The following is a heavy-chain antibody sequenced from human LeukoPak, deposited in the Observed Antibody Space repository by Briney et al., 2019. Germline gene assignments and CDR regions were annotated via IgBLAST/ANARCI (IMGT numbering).Heavy chain of an antibody. CDR1: GGSISSGRYY. CDR2: IYYSGST. Sequence: SETLSLTCTVSGGSISSGRYYWSWIRQHPGKGLELIVYIYYSGSTYYNPSLKSRVTISLDTSKNQFSLNLSSVTAADTAVYYCARSREYFGSGSYPYYLYSWGQGTLVTVSS. V-gene: IGHV4-31*03. CDR3: ARSREYFGSGSYPYYLYS. J-gene: IGHJ4*02. D-gene: IGHD3-10*01.